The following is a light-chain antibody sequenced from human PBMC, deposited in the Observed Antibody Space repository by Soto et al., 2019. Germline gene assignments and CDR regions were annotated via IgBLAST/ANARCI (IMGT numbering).Light chain of an antibody. CDR2: EAS. V-gene: IGLV2-23*01. J-gene: IGLJ3*02. CDR1: SSDFGNHNL. Sequence: QSALTQPASVSGSPEQSITISCTGTSSDFGNHNLVSWYQQYPGKAPTLMIYEASQRPSGISHRFSGSKSGNTASLTISGLQTEDEANYYCCSYAGRSTWVFGGGTKVTVL. CDR3: CSYAGRSTWV.